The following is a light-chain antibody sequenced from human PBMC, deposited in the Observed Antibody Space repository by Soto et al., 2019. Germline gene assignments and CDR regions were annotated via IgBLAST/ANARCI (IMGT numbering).Light chain of an antibody. Sequence: QPVLTPPPSVSGATGPGVTISCNGSSSNIGAGYDVHWYQQRPGTAPKLLIYGNSNRPSGVPDRFSGAKSGTSASLAITGLQAEDEADYYCQSYDGSLSALFGGGTKLTVL. V-gene: IGLV1-40*01. J-gene: IGLJ2*01. CDR1: SSNIGAGYD. CDR3: QSYDGSLSAL. CDR2: GNS.